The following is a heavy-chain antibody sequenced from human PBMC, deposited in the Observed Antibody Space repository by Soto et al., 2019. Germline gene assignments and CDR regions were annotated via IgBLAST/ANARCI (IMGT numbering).Heavy chain of an antibody. CDR2: IYYSGST. V-gene: IGHV4-39*01. J-gene: IGHJ4*02. CDR1: GGSISSSSYY. CDR3: ARRVQGNFGY. Sequence: QLQLQESGPGLVKPSETLSLTCTVSGGSISSSSYYWGWIRQPPGKGLEWIGNIYYSGSTYYNPSPKSRAAISVDTSKTQVSLRLSSVTAADTAVYYCARRVQGNFGYWGQGTLVTVAS.